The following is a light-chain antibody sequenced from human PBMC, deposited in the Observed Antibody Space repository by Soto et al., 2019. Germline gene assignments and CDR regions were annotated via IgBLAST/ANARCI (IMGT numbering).Light chain of an antibody. CDR2: LNSDGSH. CDR3: QTWGTAIHDVV. V-gene: IGLV4-69*01. Sequence: QPALTQSPSASASLGASVKLTCTLSSGHSSYAIAWHQQQPEKGPRYLMKLNSDGSHNKGDGIPDRFSGSSSGTERHLTISSLQSEDEADYYCQTWGTAIHDVVFGGGTKLTVL. J-gene: IGLJ2*01. CDR1: SGHSSYA.